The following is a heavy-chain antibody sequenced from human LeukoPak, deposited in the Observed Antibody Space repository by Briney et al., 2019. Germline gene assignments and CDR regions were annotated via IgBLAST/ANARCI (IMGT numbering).Heavy chain of an antibody. CDR2: ISSSSSYT. Sequence: GGSLRLSCAASGFTFSDYYMSWIRQAPGKGLEWVSYISSSSSYTNYADSVKGRFTISRDNAKNSLYLQMNSLRAEDTAVYYCARGPYYYDSSGYYFSDYWGQGTLVTVSS. D-gene: IGHD3-22*01. CDR3: ARGPYYYDSSGYYFSDY. J-gene: IGHJ4*02. CDR1: GFTFSDYY. V-gene: IGHV3-11*06.